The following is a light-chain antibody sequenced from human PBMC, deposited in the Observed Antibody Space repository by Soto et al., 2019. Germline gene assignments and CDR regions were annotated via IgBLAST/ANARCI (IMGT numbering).Light chain of an antibody. J-gene: IGKJ5*01. CDR3: QHYVERSPIT. CDR1: QSVSSR. CDR2: GAS. Sequence: EIVMTQSPGTLSLSPGARATLSCRASQSVSSRLAWYQQKPGQAPRLLISGASSRATGIPDRFSGSGSGTDFTLTISRLEPEDFALYYCQHYVERSPITFGQGTRLEI. V-gene: IGKV3-20*01.